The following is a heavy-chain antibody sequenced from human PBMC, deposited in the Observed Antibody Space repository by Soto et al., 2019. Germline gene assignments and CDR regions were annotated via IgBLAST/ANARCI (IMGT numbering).Heavy chain of an antibody. Sequence: SVKVSCKASGGTFSSYAISWVRQAPGQGLEWMGGIIPIFGTANYAQKFQGRVTITADESTSTAYMELSSLRSEDTAVYYCARTDILLYGMDVWGQGTTVTVSS. CDR3: ARTDILLYGMDV. J-gene: IGHJ6*02. D-gene: IGHD3-9*01. CDR1: GGTFSSYA. CDR2: IIPIFGTA. V-gene: IGHV1-69*13.